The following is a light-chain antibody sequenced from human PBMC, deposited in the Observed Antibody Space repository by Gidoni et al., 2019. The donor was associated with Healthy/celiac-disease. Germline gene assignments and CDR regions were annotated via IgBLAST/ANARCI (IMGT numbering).Light chain of an antibody. CDR1: QGISSA. V-gene: IGKV1-13*02. J-gene: IGKJ5*01. CDR3: QQFNSYSIT. Sequence: AIQLTQSPSSLSASVGDRVTITCRASQGISSALAWYQQKPGKAPKLLIYDASSLESGVPSRFSGSGSGTDFTLTISSLQPEDFATYYCQQFNSYSITFXXXTRLEIK. CDR2: DAS.